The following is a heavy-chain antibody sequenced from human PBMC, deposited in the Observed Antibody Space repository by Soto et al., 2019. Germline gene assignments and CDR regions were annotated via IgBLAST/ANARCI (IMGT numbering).Heavy chain of an antibody. J-gene: IGHJ4*02. CDR1: GYRFSSYW. CDR3: ARHDLYGSTGYYPDY. V-gene: IGHV5-51*01. CDR2: VYPGDSES. Sequence: PGESLKISCKGSGYRFSSYWIGWVRQMPGKGLEWMGIVYPGDSESRYSPSFQGQVTISADRSISTAYLQWSSLRASDTAMYYCARHDLYGSTGYYPDYCGQGPLVTVSS. D-gene: IGHD3-22*01.